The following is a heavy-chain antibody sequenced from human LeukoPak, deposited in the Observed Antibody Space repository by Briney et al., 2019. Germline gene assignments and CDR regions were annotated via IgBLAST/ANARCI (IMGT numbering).Heavy chain of an antibody. CDR2: IKEDGSET. CDR3: ARDRGFSYVDY. CDR1: GFTFSRHW. D-gene: IGHD5-18*01. J-gene: IGHJ4*02. Sequence: GGSLRLSCAGSGFTFSRHWMYWVRQAPGKGLEWVANIKEDGSETFYVDSVKGRFTISRDNARNTLYLQMNSLRAEDTAVYYCARDRGFSYVDYWGQGTLVTVSS. V-gene: IGHV3-7*05.